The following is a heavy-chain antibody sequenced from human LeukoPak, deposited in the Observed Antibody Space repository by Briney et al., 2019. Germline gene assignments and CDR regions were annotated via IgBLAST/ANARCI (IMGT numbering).Heavy chain of an antibody. CDR2: ISYDGSNK. CDR3: ARDPSSGYYYYFDY. Sequence: GGSLRLSCAASGFTFSSYAMHWVRQAPGKGLEWVAVISYDGSNKYYADFVKGRFTISRDNSKNTLYLQMNSLRAEDTAVYYCARDPSSGYYYYFDYWGQGTLVTVSS. J-gene: IGHJ4*02. D-gene: IGHD3-22*01. CDR1: GFTFSSYA. V-gene: IGHV3-30-3*01.